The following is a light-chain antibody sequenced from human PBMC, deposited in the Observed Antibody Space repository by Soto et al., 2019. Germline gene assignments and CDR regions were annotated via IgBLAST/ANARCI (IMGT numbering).Light chain of an antibody. CDR1: NRDFGYNS. J-gene: IGLJ2*01. V-gene: IGLV2-11*01. CDR2: DVS. Sequence: QSALTQPRSVSGSPGQSVTISCTGSNRDFGYNSVSWYQHYPGKAPKLIIYDVSQRPSGVPDRFSGFLFGNTASLTISGLQAEDEADYHCCSYIGGYTFVLFGGGTKLTVL. CDR3: CSYIGGYTFVL.